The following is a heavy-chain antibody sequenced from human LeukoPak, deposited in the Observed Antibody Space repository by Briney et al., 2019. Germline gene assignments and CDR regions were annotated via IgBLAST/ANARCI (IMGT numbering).Heavy chain of an antibody. CDR1: GFTFSDYY. V-gene: IGHV3-30*02. Sequence: PGGSLRLSCAASGFTFSDYYMHWVRQAPGKGLEWVAFIRYDGSNKYYADSVKGRFTISRDNSKNTLYLQMNSLRAEDTAVYYCARGGSYLSAFDIWGQGTVVTVSS. CDR3: ARGGSYLSAFDI. D-gene: IGHD1-26*01. J-gene: IGHJ3*02. CDR2: IRYDGSNK.